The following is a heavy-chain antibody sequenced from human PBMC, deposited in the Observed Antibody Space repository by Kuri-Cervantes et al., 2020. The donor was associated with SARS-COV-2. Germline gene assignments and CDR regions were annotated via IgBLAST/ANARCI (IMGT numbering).Heavy chain of an antibody. CDR1: GFTFNTYA. Sequence: GESLKISCAASGFTFNTYALHWVRQAPGKGLEWVAGIWYDGSNKNYADLLKGRFTISRDNSANTLYLQMNSLRAEDTAVYYCARDRRRWVVGASSLPIYYYYGMDVWGQGTTVTVSS. CDR2: IWYDGSNK. CDR3: ARDRRRWVVGASSLPIYYYYGMDV. D-gene: IGHD1-26*01. J-gene: IGHJ6*02. V-gene: IGHV3-33*01.